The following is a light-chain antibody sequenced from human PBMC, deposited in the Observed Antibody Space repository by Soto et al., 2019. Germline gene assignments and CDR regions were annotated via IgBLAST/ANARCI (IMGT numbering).Light chain of an antibody. CDR1: QPIDTS. V-gene: IGKV1-39*01. Sequence: IQMTQAPSSPSASVGDRVTITCRASQPIDTSLNWYQQNPGNAPRLLIYAAFSLQSGVPLRFRGSGSGTDFTLTISSLQPEDFAPYYCQQSYSSPLTFGPGPPVDIK. J-gene: IGKJ3*01. CDR2: AAF. CDR3: QQSYSSPLT.